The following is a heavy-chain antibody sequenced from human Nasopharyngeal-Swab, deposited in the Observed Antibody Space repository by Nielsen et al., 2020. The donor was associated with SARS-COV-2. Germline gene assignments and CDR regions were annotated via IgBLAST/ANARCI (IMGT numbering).Heavy chain of an antibody. CDR3: ARPTTLGYYYGMDV. D-gene: IGHD1-14*01. CDR2: INHSGST. V-gene: IGHV4-34*01. J-gene: IGHJ6*02. Sequence: WIRQPPGKGLEWIGEINHSGSTNYNPSLKSRVTISVDTSKNQFSLKPSSVTAADTAVYYCARPTTLGYYYGMDVWGQGTTVTVSS.